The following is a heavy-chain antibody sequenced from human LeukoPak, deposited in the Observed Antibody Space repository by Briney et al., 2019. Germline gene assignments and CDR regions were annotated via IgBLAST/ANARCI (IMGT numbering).Heavy chain of an antibody. CDR3: ASTNDYGGNSEVFDY. D-gene: IGHD4-23*01. CDR1: GFTFSSYS. CDR2: ISSSSLYI. J-gene: IGHJ4*02. V-gene: IGHV3-21*06. Sequence: GGSLRLSCAASGFTFSSYSMNWVRQAPGKGREWVSSISSSSLYIYYADSVKGRFPISRDPAKNSLYLQMNSLRAEATAVYSCASTNDYGGNSEVFDYWGQGTLVTVSS.